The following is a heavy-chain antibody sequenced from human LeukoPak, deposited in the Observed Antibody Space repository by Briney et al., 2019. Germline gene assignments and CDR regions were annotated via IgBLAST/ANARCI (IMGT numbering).Heavy chain of an antibody. CDR2: INPNSGGT. D-gene: IGHD3-10*01. CDR3: ARGPRITMVQGVTLTFDY. J-gene: IGHJ4*02. CDR1: GYTFTGYY. Sequence: ASAKVSCKASGYTFTGYYMHWVRQAPEQGLEWMGWINPNSGGTNYAQKFQGRVTMTRDTSISTAYMELSRLRSDDTAVYYCARGPRITMVQGVTLTFDYWGQGTLVTVSS. V-gene: IGHV1-2*02.